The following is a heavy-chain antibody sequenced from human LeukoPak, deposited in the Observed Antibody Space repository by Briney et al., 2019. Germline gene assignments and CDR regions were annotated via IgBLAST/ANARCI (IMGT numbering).Heavy chain of an antibody. J-gene: IGHJ4*02. D-gene: IGHD2-21*01. Sequence: GGSLRLSCAASAITFSSFTMNWVRQAPGRGLEWVSYIGSSYNIYYADSVNGRFTISRDNAKNSLYLQMNSLGAEDTAVYYCVRDRDWAFAYWGQGTLVTVSS. V-gene: IGHV3-48*01. CDR2: IGSSYNI. CDR3: VRDRDWAFAY. CDR1: AITFSSFT.